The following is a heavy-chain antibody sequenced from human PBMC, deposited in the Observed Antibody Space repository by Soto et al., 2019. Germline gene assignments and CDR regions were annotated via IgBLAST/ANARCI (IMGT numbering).Heavy chain of an antibody. Sequence: LSLTCTVSGGSISSYYWSWIRQPPGKGLEWIGYIYYIGSTNYNPSLKSRVTISVDTSKNQFSLKLSSVTAADTAVYYCAREVTSMVRGNWFDPWGQGTLVTVSS. CDR3: AREVTSMVRGNWFDP. CDR1: GGSISSYY. V-gene: IGHV4-59*01. D-gene: IGHD3-10*01. J-gene: IGHJ5*02. CDR2: IYYIGST.